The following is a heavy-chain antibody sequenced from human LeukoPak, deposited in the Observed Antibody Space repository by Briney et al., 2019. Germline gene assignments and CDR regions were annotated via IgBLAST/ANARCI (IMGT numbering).Heavy chain of an antibody. J-gene: IGHJ6*03. CDR1: GGTFSSYA. Sequence: GASVKVSCKASGGTFSSYAISWVRQAPGQGLEWMGRIIPIFGTANYAQRFQGRVTITTDGSTSTAYMELSSLRSEDTAVYYCARAIAFDYYYYYMDVWGKGTTVTVSS. D-gene: IGHD3-3*02. V-gene: IGHV1-69*05. CDR3: ARAIAFDYYYYYMDV. CDR2: IIPIFGTA.